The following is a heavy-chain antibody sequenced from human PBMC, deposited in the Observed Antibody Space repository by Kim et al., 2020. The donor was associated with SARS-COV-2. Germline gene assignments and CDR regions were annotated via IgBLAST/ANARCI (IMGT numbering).Heavy chain of an antibody. J-gene: IGHJ6*02. V-gene: IGHV1-69*13. D-gene: IGHD6-13*01. Sequence: SVKVSCKASGGTFSSYAISWVRQAPGQGLEWMGGIIPIFGTANYAQKFQGRVTITADESTSTAYMELSSLRSEDTAVYYCARAEGAAHPPYYYYGMDVWGQGTTVTVSS. CDR3: ARAEGAAHPPYYYYGMDV. CDR1: GGTFSSYA. CDR2: IIPIFGTA.